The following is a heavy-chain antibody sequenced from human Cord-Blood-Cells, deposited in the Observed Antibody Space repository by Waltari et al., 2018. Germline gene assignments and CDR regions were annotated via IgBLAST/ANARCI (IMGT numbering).Heavy chain of an antibody. CDR1: GYSFTSYW. Sequence: EVQLVQSGAEVKKPGESLKISCKGSGYSFTSYWIGWVRQMPGKGLEWMGIIDPGDSDTRYSPSFQGQATISADKSISTAYLQWSSLKASDTAMYYCARPYCSGGSCYNWFDPWGQGTLVTVSS. D-gene: IGHD2-15*01. CDR3: ARPYCSGGSCYNWFDP. J-gene: IGHJ5*02. CDR2: IDPGDSDT. V-gene: IGHV5-51*01.